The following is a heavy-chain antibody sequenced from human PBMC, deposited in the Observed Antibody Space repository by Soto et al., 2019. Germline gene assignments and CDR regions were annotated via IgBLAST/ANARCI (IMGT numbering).Heavy chain of an antibody. V-gene: IGHV4-31*03. J-gene: IGHJ3*02. CDR2: IYYSGST. Sequence: LPLTCTVSGGSVSSGAYYWTWIRQRPGKGLEWIGYIYYSGSTYYSPSLKSRLSISLDTSKNQFSLRLSSVTAADTAMYYCARARLRAVYAFDIWGQGTMVTVSS. CDR1: GGSVSSGAYY. D-gene: IGHD5-12*01. CDR3: ARARLRAVYAFDI.